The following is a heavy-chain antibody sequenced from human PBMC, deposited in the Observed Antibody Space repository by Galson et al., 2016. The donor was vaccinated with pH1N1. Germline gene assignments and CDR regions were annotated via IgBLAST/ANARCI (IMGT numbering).Heavy chain of an antibody. D-gene: IGHD5-18*01. V-gene: IGHV6-1*01. CDR1: GDSVSSNSAA. Sequence: CAISGDSVSSNSAAWNWIRQSPSRGLEWLGRTYYRSKWFYNYAVSVQGRITITRDTSANTAYLEVNSLKSEDTAVYFCARELADSTMDHRFDPWGQGTLVIVSS. J-gene: IGHJ5*02. CDR3: ARELADSTMDHRFDP. CDR2: TYYRSKWFY.